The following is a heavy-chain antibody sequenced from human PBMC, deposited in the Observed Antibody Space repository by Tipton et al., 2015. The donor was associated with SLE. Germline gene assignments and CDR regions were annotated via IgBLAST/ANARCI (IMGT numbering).Heavy chain of an antibody. Sequence: SLRLSCAASGFTFSSYAMSWVRQAPGKGLEWVSAISGSGGSTYYADSVKGRFTISRDNSKNTLYLQMNSLRAEDTAVYYCATSQGWAVGYYYYGMDVWGQGTTVTVSS. CDR2: ISGSGGST. J-gene: IGHJ6*02. V-gene: IGHV3-23*01. CDR1: GFTFSSYA. CDR3: ATSQGWAVGYYYYGMDV. D-gene: IGHD6-19*01.